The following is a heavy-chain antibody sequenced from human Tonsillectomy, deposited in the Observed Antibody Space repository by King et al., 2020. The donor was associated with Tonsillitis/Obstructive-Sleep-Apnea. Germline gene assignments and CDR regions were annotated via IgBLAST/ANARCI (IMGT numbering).Heavy chain of an antibody. CDR3: NADPIPIFGVARPAY. CDR1: AFTFSNAW. V-gene: IGHV3-15*01. Sequence: VQLVESGGGLVKPGGSHRLPCAASAFTFSNAWMSWVRQAPGKGLEWVGRIKSKTDGGTTDYAAPVKDRFTISRDDSKDTLYLQMNSLKTEDTAVYYCNADPIPIFGVARPAYWAQGTLVTVSS. CDR2: IKSKTDGGTT. D-gene: IGHD3-3*01. J-gene: IGHJ4*02.